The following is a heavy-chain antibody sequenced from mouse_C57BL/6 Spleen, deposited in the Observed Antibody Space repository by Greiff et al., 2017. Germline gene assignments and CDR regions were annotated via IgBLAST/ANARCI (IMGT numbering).Heavy chain of an antibody. Sequence: VKLQQSGAELVRPGASVTLSCKASGYTFTDYEMHWVKQTPVHGLEWIGAIDPETGGTAYNQKFKGKAILTADKSSSTAYMELRSLTSEDSAVYYCTPGTGYFDYWGQGTTLTVSS. J-gene: IGHJ2*01. V-gene: IGHV1-15*01. CDR1: GYTFTDYE. CDR3: TPGTGYFDY. CDR2: IDPETGGT. D-gene: IGHD4-1*01.